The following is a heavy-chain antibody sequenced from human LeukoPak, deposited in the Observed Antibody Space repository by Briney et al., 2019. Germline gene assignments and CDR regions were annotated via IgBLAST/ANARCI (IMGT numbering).Heavy chain of an antibody. CDR3: AREVAAVAVDWFDP. D-gene: IGHD6-13*01. Sequence: LETLSLTCTVSGGSISSYYWSWIRQPPGKGLEWIGYIYYSGSTNYNPSLKSRVTISVDTSNNQFSLNLTSVTAADTAVYYCAREVAAVAVDWFDPWGQGTLVTVSS. J-gene: IGHJ5*02. V-gene: IGHV4-59*12. CDR1: GGSISSYY. CDR2: IYYSGST.